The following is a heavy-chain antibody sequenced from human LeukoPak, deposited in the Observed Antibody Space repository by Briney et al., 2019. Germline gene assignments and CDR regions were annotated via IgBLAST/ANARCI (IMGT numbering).Heavy chain of an antibody. CDR3: ARMWSYYYGSGSPNWFDP. D-gene: IGHD3-10*01. Sequence: SVKVSCKASGGTFSSYAISWVRQAPGQGLEWMEGIIPIFGTANYAQKFQGRVTITADKSTSTAYMELSSLRSEDTAVYYCARMWSYYYGSGSPNWFDPWGQGTLVTVSS. CDR2: IIPIFGTA. J-gene: IGHJ5*02. CDR1: GGTFSSYA. V-gene: IGHV1-69*06.